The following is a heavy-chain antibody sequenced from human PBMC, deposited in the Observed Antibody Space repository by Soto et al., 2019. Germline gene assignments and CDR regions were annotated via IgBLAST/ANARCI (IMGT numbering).Heavy chain of an antibody. D-gene: IGHD4-17*01. V-gene: IGHV1-18*01. J-gene: IGHJ4*02. CDR3: ARDRTTVTQWLSGY. CDR2: ISAYNGNT. CDR1: GYTFTSYG. Sequence: ASVKVSCKASGYTFTSYGISWVRQAPGQGLEWMGWISAYNGNTNYAQKLQGRVTMTTDISTSTAYMELRSLRSDDTAVYYCARDRTTVTQWLSGYWGQGTLVTVSS.